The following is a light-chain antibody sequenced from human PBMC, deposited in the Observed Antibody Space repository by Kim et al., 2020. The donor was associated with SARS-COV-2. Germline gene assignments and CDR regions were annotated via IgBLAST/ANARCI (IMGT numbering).Light chain of an antibody. CDR3: NSRDISGNHGVV. Sequence: SSELTQDPAVSVALGQTVRITCQGDSLRSYYASWYQQKPGQAPVLVIYGKNNRPSGIPDRFSGSSSGNTASLTITGAQAEDEADYYCNSRDISGNHGVVFGGGTKLTVL. J-gene: IGLJ2*01. V-gene: IGLV3-19*01. CDR2: GKN. CDR1: SLRSYY.